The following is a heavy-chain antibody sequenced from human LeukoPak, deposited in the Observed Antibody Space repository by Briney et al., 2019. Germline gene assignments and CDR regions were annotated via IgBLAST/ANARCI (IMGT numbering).Heavy chain of an antibody. CDR3: AREERRGLTGTTVVTNAFDI. CDR1: GGSISSGGYY. Sequence: PSETLSLTCTVSGGSISSGGYYWSWIRQHPGKGLEWIGYIYYSGSTYYNPSLKSRVTISVDTSKNQFSLKLSSVTAADTAVYYCAREERRGLTGTTVVTNAFDIWGQGTMVTVSS. J-gene: IGHJ3*02. CDR2: IYYSGST. D-gene: IGHD4-23*01. V-gene: IGHV4-31*03.